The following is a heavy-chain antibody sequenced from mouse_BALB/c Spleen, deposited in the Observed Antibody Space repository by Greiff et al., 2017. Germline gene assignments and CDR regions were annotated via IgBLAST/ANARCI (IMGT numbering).Heavy chain of an antibody. CDR3: ARSTVVEGGFAY. V-gene: IGHV1S137*01. CDR2: ISTYYGDA. CDR1: GYTFTDYA. D-gene: IGHD1-1*01. Sequence: QVQLQQSGAELVRPGVSVKISCKGSGYTFTDYAMHWVKQSHAKSLEWIGVISTYYGDASYNQKFKGKATMTVDKSSSTAYMELARLTSEDSAIYYCARSTVVEGGFAYWGQGTLVTVSA. J-gene: IGHJ3*01.